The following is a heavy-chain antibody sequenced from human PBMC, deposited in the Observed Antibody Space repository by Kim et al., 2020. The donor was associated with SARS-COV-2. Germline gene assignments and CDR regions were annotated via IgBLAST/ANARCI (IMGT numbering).Heavy chain of an antibody. D-gene: IGHD5-18*01. J-gene: IGHJ4*02. V-gene: IGHV3-48*02. CDR2: ISSSSSTI. Sequence: GGSLRLSCAASGFTFSSYSMNWVRQAPGKGLEWVSYISSSSSTIYYADSVKGRFTISRDNAKNSLYLQMNSLRDEDTAVYYCARGGTAMAPDENYFDYWGQGTLVTVSS. CDR1: GFTFSSYS. CDR3: ARGGTAMAPDENYFDY.